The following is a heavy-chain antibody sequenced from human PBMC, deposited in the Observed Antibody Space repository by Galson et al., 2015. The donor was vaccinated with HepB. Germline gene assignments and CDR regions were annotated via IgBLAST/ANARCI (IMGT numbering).Heavy chain of an antibody. CDR1: GYSFTSYW. Sequence: QSGAEVKKPGESLKISCKGSGYSFTSYWIGWVRQMPGKGLEWMGIIYPGDSDTRYSPSSQGQVTISADKSISTAYLQWSSLKASDTAMYYCARSHCSGGSCYGDNWFDPWGQGTLVTVSS. J-gene: IGHJ5*02. CDR3: ARSHCSGGSCYGDNWFDP. CDR2: IYPGDSDT. V-gene: IGHV5-51*03. D-gene: IGHD2-15*01.